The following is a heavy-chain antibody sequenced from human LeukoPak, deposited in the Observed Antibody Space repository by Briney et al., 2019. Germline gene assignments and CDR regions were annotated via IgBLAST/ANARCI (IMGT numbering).Heavy chain of an antibody. CDR1: GYSFNTFD. CDR2: MNPNTGKT. Sequence: AAVKVSCKASGYSFNTFDINWVRQAPRQGLEWMGWMNPNTGKTGYAQKFQGRVTITGNSSISTVDMELSSLTSDDTAVYYCARGPLTGEHYHYYMDVWGKGTTVTVSS. CDR3: ARGPLTGEHYHYYMDV. J-gene: IGHJ6*03. D-gene: IGHD7-27*01. V-gene: IGHV1-8*03.